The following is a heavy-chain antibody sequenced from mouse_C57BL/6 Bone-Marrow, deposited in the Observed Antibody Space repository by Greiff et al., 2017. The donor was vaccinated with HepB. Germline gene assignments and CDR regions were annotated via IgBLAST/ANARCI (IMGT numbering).Heavy chain of an antibody. V-gene: IGHV5-6*01. Sequence: EVQLVESGGDLVKPGGSLKLSCAASGFTFSSYGMSWVRQTPDRRLEWVATISSGGSYTYYPDSVKGRFTISRDNAKNTLYLQMSSLKSEDTAMYYYASIDDGSDYWGQRTTLTVSS. CDR1: GFTFSSYG. J-gene: IGHJ2*01. CDR2: ISSGGSYT. CDR3: ASIDDGSDY. D-gene: IGHD2-3*01.